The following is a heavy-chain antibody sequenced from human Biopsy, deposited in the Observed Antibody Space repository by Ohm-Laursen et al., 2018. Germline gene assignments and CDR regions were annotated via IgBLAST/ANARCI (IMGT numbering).Heavy chain of an antibody. CDR1: GYTLTGYH. V-gene: IGHV1-2*02. J-gene: IGHJ5*02. CDR3: TRGGYYYDSLAYYYWFDP. CDR2: INAKTGDT. D-gene: IGHD3-22*01. Sequence: SVKASCNASGYTLTGYHVHWVRQAPGQGLEWMGWINAKTGDTNYAQKFQGRVTMTRDTSISTAYVDLSSLRSDDTAVYYCTRGGYYYDSLAYYYWFDPWGQGTLVTVSS.